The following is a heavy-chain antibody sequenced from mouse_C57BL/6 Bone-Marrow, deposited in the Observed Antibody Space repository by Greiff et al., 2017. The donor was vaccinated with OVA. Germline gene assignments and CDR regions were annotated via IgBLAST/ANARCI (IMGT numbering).Heavy chain of an antibody. CDR2: IYPGSGST. Sequence: VKVVESGAELVKPGASVKMSCKASGYTFTSYWITWVKQRPGQGLEWIGDIYPGSGSTNYNEKFKSKATLTVDTSSSTAYMQLSSLTSEDSAVYYCASGYFDVWGTGTTVTVSS. CDR3: ASGYFDV. J-gene: IGHJ1*03. V-gene: IGHV1-55*01. CDR1: GYTFTSYW.